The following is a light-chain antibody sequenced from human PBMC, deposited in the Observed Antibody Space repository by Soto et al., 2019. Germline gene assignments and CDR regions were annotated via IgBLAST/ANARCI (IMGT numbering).Light chain of an antibody. J-gene: IGKJ4*01. CDR3: QHYSSYSPLT. CDR2: DAY. Sequence: DIQVTQSPSSLSGCEGDRVTNNCRASQTISSWLAWYQQKPGKAPKLLMYDAYSLESGTPSRFSGRRSGTEFTLTIASVLPEDCATYYCQHYSSYSPLTFGAGTKVDIK. CDR1: QTISSW. V-gene: IGKV1-5*01.